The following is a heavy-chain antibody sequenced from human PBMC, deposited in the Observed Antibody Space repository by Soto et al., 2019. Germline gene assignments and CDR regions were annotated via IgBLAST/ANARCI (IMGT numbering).Heavy chain of an antibody. D-gene: IGHD2-8*01. CDR3: ARARSVWPDY. V-gene: IGHV1-2*04. J-gene: IGHJ4*02. CDR2: INPNSGGT. CDR1: GYTFTGYY. Sequence: ASVKVSCKASGYTFTGYYMHWVRQAPGQGLEWMGWINPNSGGTNYAQKLQGWVTMTRDTSMSTAYMELRRLRSDDTAVYYCARARSVWPDYWGQGTLVTVSS.